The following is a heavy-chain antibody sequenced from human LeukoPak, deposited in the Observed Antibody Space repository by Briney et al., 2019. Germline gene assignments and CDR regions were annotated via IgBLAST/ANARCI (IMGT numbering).Heavy chain of an antibody. J-gene: IGHJ6*02. CDR3: ARALYYYDSSGYSTYYYYYGMDV. V-gene: IGHV1-8*01. Sequence: ASVKVSCKASGYTFTSYDINWVRQATGQGLAWMGWMNPNSGNTGYAQEFQGRVTMTRNTSISTAYMELSSLRSEDTAVYYCARALYYYDSSGYSTYYYYYGMDVWGQGTTVTVSS. CDR2: MNPNSGNT. D-gene: IGHD3-22*01. CDR1: GYTFTSYD.